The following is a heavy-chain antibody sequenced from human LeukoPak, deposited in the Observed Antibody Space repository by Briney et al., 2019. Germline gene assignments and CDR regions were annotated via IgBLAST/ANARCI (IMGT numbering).Heavy chain of an antibody. D-gene: IGHD6-19*01. CDR1: GASLSRYY. CDR3: ATFMAVAGGGAFDY. V-gene: IGHV4-4*07. Sequence: KPSETLSLTYPLSGASLSRYYSRCFRQPAGKGLEWIGRIYTSGSTNYNPSLKSRVTMSVDTSKNQFSLKLSSVTAADTAVYYCATFMAVAGGGAFDYWGQGTLVTVSS. J-gene: IGHJ4*02. CDR2: IYTSGST.